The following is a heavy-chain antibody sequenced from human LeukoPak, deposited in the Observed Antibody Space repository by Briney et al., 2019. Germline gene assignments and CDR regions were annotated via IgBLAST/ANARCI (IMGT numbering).Heavy chain of an antibody. D-gene: IGHD2-15*01. V-gene: IGHV4-59*12. CDR3: ARVGTYCSGGSCYSDSYYYYMDV. J-gene: IGHJ6*03. Sequence: SETLSLTCTVSGGSISSYYWSWIRQPPGKGLEWIGSIYYSGSTYYNPSLKSRVTISVDTSKNQFSLKLSSVTAADTAVYYCARVGTYCSGGSCYSDSYYYYMDVWGKGTTVTVSS. CDR1: GGSISSYY. CDR2: IYYSGST.